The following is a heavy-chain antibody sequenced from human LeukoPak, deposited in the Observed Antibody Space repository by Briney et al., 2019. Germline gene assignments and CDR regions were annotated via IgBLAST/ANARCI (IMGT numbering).Heavy chain of an antibody. CDR3: ARGPRDFDP. CDR1: GGSFSGYY. V-gene: IGHV4-34*01. CDR2: INHSGST. Sequence: PSETLSLTCAVYGGSFSGYYWSWIRQPPGKGLEWIGEINHSGSTNYNLSLKSRVTISVDTSKNQFSLKLSSVTAADTAVYYCARGPRDFDPWGQGTLVTVSS. J-gene: IGHJ5*02.